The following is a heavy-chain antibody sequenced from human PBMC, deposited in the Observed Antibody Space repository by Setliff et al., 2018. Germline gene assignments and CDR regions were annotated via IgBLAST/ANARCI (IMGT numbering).Heavy chain of an antibody. CDR1: GGSISPYF. J-gene: IGHJ2*01. D-gene: IGHD3-22*01. CDR2: IYHNGNT. CDR3: ARAVDSTGYFPFWYFDL. Sequence: SETLSLTCTVSGGSISPYFWSWIRQPPGKGLEWIGYIYHNGNTNFNPSLRSRLTMSLDTSRSQFSLNLTSVTAADTAIYFCARAVDSTGYFPFWYFDLWGRGTLVTVSS. V-gene: IGHV4-59*01.